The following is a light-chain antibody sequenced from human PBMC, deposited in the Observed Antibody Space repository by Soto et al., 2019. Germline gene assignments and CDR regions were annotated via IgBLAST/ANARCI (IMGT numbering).Light chain of an antibody. J-gene: IGLJ2*01. CDR3: SSYTSTSTWV. CDR2: GVS. V-gene: IGLV2-14*01. CDR1: SSDVGGYNY. Sequence: QSVLTQPASVSGSPGQSITISCTGTSSDVGGYNYVSWFQQHPGKAPKLMIYGVSHRPSGVSIRFSGSKSGNTASLIISGLQAEDEAAYYCSSYTSTSTWVFGGGTKVTVL.